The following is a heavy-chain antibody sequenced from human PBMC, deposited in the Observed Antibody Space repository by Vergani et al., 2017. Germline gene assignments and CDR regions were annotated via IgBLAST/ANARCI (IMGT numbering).Heavy chain of an antibody. V-gene: IGHV3-48*03. D-gene: IGHD4-17*01. CDR1: GFTFSSYE. CDR2: ISSSGSTI. Sequence: EVQLVESGGGLVQPGGSLRLSCAASGFTFSSYEMNWVRQAPGKGLEWVSYISSSGSTIYYADSVKGRFTISRDNSKNTLYLQMNSLRAEDTAVYYCAKDDDYGDYSDYWGQGTLVTVSS. CDR3: AKDDDYGDYSDY. J-gene: IGHJ4*02.